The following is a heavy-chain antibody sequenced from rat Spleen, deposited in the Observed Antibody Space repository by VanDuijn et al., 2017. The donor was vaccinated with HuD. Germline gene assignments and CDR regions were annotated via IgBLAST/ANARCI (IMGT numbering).Heavy chain of an antibody. Sequence: EVQLVESDGGLVQPGRSLKLSCAASGFTFSDFFMAWVRPAPANGLEWVATISSDGSSTYYRDHVKGRFTIPRDNAKRTLFLQMDSLRSDDTATYFCAGAGYLRDWYFDFWGPGTMVTVSS. CDR3: AGAGYLRDWYFDF. J-gene: IGHJ1*01. D-gene: IGHD2-2*01. CDR1: GFTFSDFF. CDR2: ISSDGSST. V-gene: IGHV5-29*01.